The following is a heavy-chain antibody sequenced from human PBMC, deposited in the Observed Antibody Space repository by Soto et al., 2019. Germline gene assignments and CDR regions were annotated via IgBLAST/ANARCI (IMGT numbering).Heavy chain of an antibody. CDR1: GFTFSSYW. J-gene: IGHJ4*02. Sequence: GGSLRLSCAASGFTFSSYWMSWVRQAPGKGLEWVAVISYDGSNKYYADSVKGRFTISRDNSKNTLYLQMNSLRAEDTAVYYCAKDKYYDISTGYYLDSPTDYWGQGTLVTVSS. D-gene: IGHD3-9*01. V-gene: IGHV3-30*18. CDR3: AKDKYYDISTGYYLDSPTDY. CDR2: ISYDGSNK.